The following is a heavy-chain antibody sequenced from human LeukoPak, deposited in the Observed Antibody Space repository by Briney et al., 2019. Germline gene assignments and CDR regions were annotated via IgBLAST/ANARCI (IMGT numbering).Heavy chain of an antibody. CDR1: GGTLSTYA. V-gene: IGHV1-69*01. J-gene: IGHJ6*03. Sequence: GASVRVSCRASGGTLSTYAITWVRQAPGHGLQWMGGIIPHFGRTHYAQSFQGRVAISVDDSTNTAYMELNSLRSEDSAVYYCARGVDHDYTNYDIDFKNDYYFYYMDVWGKGTTVTVSS. CDR2: IIPHFGRT. D-gene: IGHD4-11*01. CDR3: ARGVDHDYTNYDIDFKNDYYFYYMDV.